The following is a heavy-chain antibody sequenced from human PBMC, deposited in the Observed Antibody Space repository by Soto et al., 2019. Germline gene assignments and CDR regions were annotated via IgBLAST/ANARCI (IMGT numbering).Heavy chain of an antibody. J-gene: IGHJ3*02. Sequence: PGGSLRLSCAASGFTFSDYSLHWVRQAPGKGLQWVALISYDGNNKDFADSVNGRFSISRDNSRNTLYLQLNSLRLEDTAMYYWARDGSPYGEPHDAFDIWGQWTLVTVSS. CDR3: ARDGSPYGEPHDAFDI. D-gene: IGHD4-17*01. CDR1: GFTFSDYS. V-gene: IGHV3-30-3*01. CDR2: ISYDGNNK.